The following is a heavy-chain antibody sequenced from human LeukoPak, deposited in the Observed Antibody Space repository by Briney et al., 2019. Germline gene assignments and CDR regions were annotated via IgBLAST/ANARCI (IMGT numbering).Heavy chain of an antibody. D-gene: IGHD3-22*01. J-gene: IGHJ4*02. Sequence: ASVKVSCKASGYTFTSYGISWVRRAPGQGLEWMGWISAYNGNTNYAQKLQGRVTMTTDTSTSTAYMELRSLRSDDTAVYYCAREYAGYDSSGYYYSWGQGTLVTVSS. CDR2: ISAYNGNT. V-gene: IGHV1-18*01. CDR1: GYTFTSYG. CDR3: AREYAGYDSSGYYYS.